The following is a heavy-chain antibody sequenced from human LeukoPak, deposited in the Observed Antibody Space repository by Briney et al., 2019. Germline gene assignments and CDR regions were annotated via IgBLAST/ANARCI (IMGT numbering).Heavy chain of an antibody. V-gene: IGHV3-7*01. CDR1: GFTFSSYA. CDR3: ARDIYYDSSGYYGSVY. D-gene: IGHD3-22*01. CDR2: IKQDGSEK. J-gene: IGHJ4*02. Sequence: PGGSLRLSCAASGFTFSSYAMSWVRQAPGKGLEWVANIKQDGSEKYYVDSVKGRFTISRDNAKNSLYLQMNSLRAEDTAVYYCARDIYYDSSGYYGSVYWGQGTLVTVSS.